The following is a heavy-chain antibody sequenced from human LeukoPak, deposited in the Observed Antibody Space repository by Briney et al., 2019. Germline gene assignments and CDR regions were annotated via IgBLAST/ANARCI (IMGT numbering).Heavy chain of an antibody. D-gene: IGHD3-3*01. CDR3: AKDRDDFWSGYRDHCKE. V-gene: IGHV3-23*01. CDR2: ISGSGGST. CDR1: GFTFSSYA. Sequence: PGRSLRLSCAASGFTFSSYAMSWVRQAPGKGLEWVSAISGSGGSTYYADSVKGRFTISRDNSKNTLYLQMNSLRAEDTAVYYCAKDRDDFWSGYRDHCKEWGQGTLVTVSS. J-gene: IGHJ4*02.